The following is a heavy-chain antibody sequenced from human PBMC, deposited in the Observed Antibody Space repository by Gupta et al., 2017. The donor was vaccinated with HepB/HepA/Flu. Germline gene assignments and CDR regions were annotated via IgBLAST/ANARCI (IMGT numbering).Heavy chain of an antibody. CDR3: VRGSRIGVPGAPLFDT. D-gene: IGHD3-3*01. J-gene: IGHJ4*02. V-gene: IGHV1-3*01. CDR2: INAGPGNA. Sequence: QVHLLLSGAEVRGHGASVRSSCKASGYTFITNPLHWIRKAPGQSLEWMGWINAGPGNARYSQNFQGRLNNTRETAATTAYMELSSLKAEDTAIEFCVRGSRIGVPGAPLFDTWGQGGLVTVSS. CDR1: GYTFITNP.